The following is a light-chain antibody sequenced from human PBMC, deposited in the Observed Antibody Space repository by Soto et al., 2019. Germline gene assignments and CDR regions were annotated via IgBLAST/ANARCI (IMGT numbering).Light chain of an antibody. J-gene: IGLJ1*01. Sequence: SVLTQPPSVSGAPGQRVTISCTGNSSNIGAGYDVHWYQQLPGTAPKLLIYGNSNRPSGVPDRFSGSKSGTSASLAITGLQAEDEADYYCQSYDSSLSGYVFGTGTKVTVL. V-gene: IGLV1-40*01. CDR3: QSYDSSLSGYV. CDR2: GNS. CDR1: SSNIGAGYD.